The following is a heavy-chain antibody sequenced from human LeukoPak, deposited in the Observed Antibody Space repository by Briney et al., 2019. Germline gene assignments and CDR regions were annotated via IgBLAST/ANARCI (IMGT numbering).Heavy chain of an antibody. D-gene: IGHD3-10*01. J-gene: IGHJ4*02. V-gene: IGHV3-7*01. CDR1: GFMFSNHW. CDR2: INQDGSET. Sequence: GGSLRLSRAASGFMFSNHWMTWVRQAPGKGLEWVANINQDGSETHYMDYVKGRFTISRDNAKNSLHLQMDSLRAEDTAVYYCARDQSIHPYHEVILDFWGRGALVTVSS. CDR3: ARDQSIHPYHEVILDF.